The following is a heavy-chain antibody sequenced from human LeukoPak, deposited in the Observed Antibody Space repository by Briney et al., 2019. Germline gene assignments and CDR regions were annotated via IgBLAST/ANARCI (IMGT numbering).Heavy chain of an antibody. CDR2: ISGSSSTI. CDR1: GFTFSRFE. Sequence: GGSLRLSCVASGFTFSRFEMNWVRQAPGKGLEWVSYISGSSSTIYYADSVKGRFTISRDNAKNSLYLQMNSLRDEDTAVYYCARDHNWGLDYWGQGTLVTVSS. D-gene: IGHD7-27*01. J-gene: IGHJ4*02. V-gene: IGHV3-48*02. CDR3: ARDHNWGLDY.